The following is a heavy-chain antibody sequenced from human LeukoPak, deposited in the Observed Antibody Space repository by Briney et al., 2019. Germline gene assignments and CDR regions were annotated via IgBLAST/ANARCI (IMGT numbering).Heavy chain of an antibody. V-gene: IGHV4-31*03. D-gene: IGHD5-18*01. CDR2: IYYSGST. CDR1: GGSISSGGYY. Sequence: SQTLSLTCNVSGGSISSGGYYWSWIRQHPGKGLEWIGYIYYSGSTYYNPSLKSRVTISVDTSKNQFSLKLSSVTAADTAVYYCAREKLADSYGLDYWGQGTLVTVSS. J-gene: IGHJ4*02. CDR3: AREKLADSYGLDY.